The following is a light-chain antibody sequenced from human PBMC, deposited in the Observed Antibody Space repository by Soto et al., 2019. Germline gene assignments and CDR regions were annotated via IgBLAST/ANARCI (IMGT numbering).Light chain of an antibody. CDR3: QQRSNWPPTWT. CDR1: QSISSY. CDR2: DAS. V-gene: IGKV3-11*01. J-gene: IGKJ1*01. Sequence: EIVVTQSPATLSLSPGERATLSCRASQSISSYLAWYQQKPGQAPRLLIYDASNRATGIPARFSGSGSGTDFTLTISSLEPEDFAVYYCQQRSNWPPTWTFGQGTKVDIK.